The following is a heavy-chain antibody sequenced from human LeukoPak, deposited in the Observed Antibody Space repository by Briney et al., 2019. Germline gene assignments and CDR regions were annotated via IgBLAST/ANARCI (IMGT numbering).Heavy chain of an antibody. CDR1: GFTFSSYA. CDR2: ISYDGSNK. J-gene: IGHJ4*02. CDR3: AREWRIQRSTGYFDY. V-gene: IGHV3-30-3*01. Sequence: GGSLRLSCTASGFTFSSYAMHWVRQAPDKGLEWVAVISYDGSNKYYADSVKGRFTISRDNSKNTLYLQMNSLRAEDTAVYYCAREWRIQRSTGYFDYWGQGTLVTVSS. D-gene: IGHD5-18*01.